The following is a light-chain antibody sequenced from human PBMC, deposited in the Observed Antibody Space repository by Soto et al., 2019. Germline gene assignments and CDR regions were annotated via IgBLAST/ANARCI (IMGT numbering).Light chain of an antibody. J-gene: IGKJ5*01. CDR2: GIS. CDR1: HTISSSY. V-gene: IGKV3-20*01. CDR3: QQYNIWRSIS. Sequence: EIVLTQSPGTLSLSPGERATLSCRASHTISSSYLAWYQQKPGQAPRLLMYGISRRATGIPDRFSGSGSGTDFTLTITRLQSEDFAVYYCQQYNIWRSISFGQGTRLEIK.